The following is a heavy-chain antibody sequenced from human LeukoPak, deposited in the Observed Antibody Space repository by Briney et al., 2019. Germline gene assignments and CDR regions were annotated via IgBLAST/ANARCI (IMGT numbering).Heavy chain of an antibody. J-gene: IGHJ4*02. CDR1: GFTFKNFA. V-gene: IGHV3-23*01. Sequence: GGSLRLSCAASGFTFKNFAMSWVRQGPGKGLEWVPSISGSGGSTYHADSVKGRFTISRDNSKNTLDLQMKSLRAEDTAVYYCAKDTFYYGSGSTNFDYWGQGTLVTVS. CDR2: ISGSGGST. D-gene: IGHD3-10*01. CDR3: AKDTFYYGSGSTNFDY.